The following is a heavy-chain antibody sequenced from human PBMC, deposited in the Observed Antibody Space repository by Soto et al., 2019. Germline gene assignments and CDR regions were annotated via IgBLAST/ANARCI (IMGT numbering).Heavy chain of an antibody. CDR1: GGSFSGYY. J-gene: IGHJ4*02. V-gene: IGHV4-34*01. D-gene: IGHD2-2*01. Sequence: QVQLQQWGAGLLKPSETLSLTCAVYGGSFSGYYWSWIRQPPGKGLEWIGEINHSGSTNYNPSLKSRVTISVDTSKNQFSLKLSSVTAADTAVYYCTSERTSILDYWGQGTLVTVSS. CDR3: TSERTSILDY. CDR2: INHSGST.